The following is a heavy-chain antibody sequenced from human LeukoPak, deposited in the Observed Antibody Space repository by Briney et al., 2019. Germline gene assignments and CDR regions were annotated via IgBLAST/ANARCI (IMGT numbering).Heavy chain of an antibody. V-gene: IGHV3-23*01. CDR2: ISNSGERA. D-gene: IGHD2-15*01. CDR3: AIGRDNVDY. CDR1: GFTFSNYA. Sequence: PGGSLRLSCAASGFTFSNYAISWVRQAPGKGLEWVSAISNSGERAHYADSVKGRFTISRDNSKATVSLQMNSLRVEDTAVYFCAIGRDNVDYWGQGTLVTVSS. J-gene: IGHJ4*02.